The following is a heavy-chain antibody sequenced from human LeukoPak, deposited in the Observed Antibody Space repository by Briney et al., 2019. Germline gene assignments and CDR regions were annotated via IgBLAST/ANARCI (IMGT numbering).Heavy chain of an antibody. J-gene: IGHJ4*02. CDR1: GGTFSSYA. CDR3: AREGGYSSGWRD. CDR2: IIPIFGTA. Sequence: SVKVSCKASGGTFSSYAISWVRQAPGQGLEWMGGIIPIFGTANYAQKFQGRVTITADESTSTAYVELSSLRSEDTAVYYCAREGGYSSGWRDWGQGTLVTVSS. D-gene: IGHD6-19*01. V-gene: IGHV1-69*01.